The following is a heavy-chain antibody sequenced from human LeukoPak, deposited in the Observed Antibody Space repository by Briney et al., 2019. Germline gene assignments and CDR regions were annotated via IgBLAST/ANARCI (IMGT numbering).Heavy chain of an antibody. Sequence: ASVKVSCKASGGTFSSYAISWVRQAPGQGLEWMGWISAYNGNTNYAQKLQGRVTMTTDTSTGTAYMELRSLRSDDTVVYYCARASQSIAARPDLDYWGQGTLVTVSS. CDR2: ISAYNGNT. J-gene: IGHJ4*02. V-gene: IGHV1-18*01. CDR3: ARASQSIAARPDLDY. CDR1: GGTFSSYA. D-gene: IGHD6-6*01.